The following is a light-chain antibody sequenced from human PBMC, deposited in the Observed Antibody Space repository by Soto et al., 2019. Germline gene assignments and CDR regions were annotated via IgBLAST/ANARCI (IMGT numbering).Light chain of an antibody. V-gene: IGKV3-20*01. Sequence: EIVLTQSPGTLSLSAGERATLSCRADQTISSTFLAWYRQRPGQAPRLLIYGASSRATGIPDRFSGSGSGTDFTLTISRLEPEDFAVYYCQQFSSYPLTFGGGTKVDI. CDR2: GAS. CDR3: QQFSSYPLT. J-gene: IGKJ4*01. CDR1: QTISSTF.